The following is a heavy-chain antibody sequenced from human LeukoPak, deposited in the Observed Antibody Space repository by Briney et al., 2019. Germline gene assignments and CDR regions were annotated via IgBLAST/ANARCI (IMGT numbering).Heavy chain of an antibody. J-gene: IGHJ4*02. CDR3: AKGDCASGSCYFDD. Sequence: GGSLRLSCAASGFTLSKHPMYWVRQAPGKGLEWVSSLSDTGDSRHYADSVKGRFTISRDSARSALYLQTNSLRAEDTAVYYCAKGDCASGSCYFDDWGQGSQVTVSS. D-gene: IGHD2-8*01. V-gene: IGHV3-23*01. CDR1: GFTLSKHP. CDR2: LSDTGDSR.